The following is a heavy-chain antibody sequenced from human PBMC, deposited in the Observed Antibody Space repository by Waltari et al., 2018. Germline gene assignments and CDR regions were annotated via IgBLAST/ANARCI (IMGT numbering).Heavy chain of an antibody. CDR2: IYYSGST. V-gene: IGHV4-59*01. CDR1: GGSISSYY. CDR3: ARGEWFRELLYGIWDLDYYYYMDV. D-gene: IGHD3-10*01. Sequence: QVQLQESGSGLVKPSETLSLTCTVSGGSISSYYWSWIRQPPGKGLERIGYIYYSGSTNYNPSLKSRVTIAVDTSKNQFFLKLSSVTAADTAVYYCARGEWFRELLYGIWDLDYYYYMDVWGKGTTVTVSS. J-gene: IGHJ6*03.